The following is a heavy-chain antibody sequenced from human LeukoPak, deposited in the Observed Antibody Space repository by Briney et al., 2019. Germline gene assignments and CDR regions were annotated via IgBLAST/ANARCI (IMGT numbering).Heavy chain of an antibody. CDR1: GGSISSYY. CDR3: ARSGSDSAYYYYMDV. Sequence: SETLSLTCTVSGGSISSYYWSWIRQPPGKGLVWIGYIYYSGSTNYNPSLKSRVTISVDTSKNQFSLKLSSVTAADTAVCYCARSGSDSAYYYYMDVRGKGTTVTISS. J-gene: IGHJ6*03. CDR2: IYYSGST. V-gene: IGHV4-59*01. D-gene: IGHD3-10*01.